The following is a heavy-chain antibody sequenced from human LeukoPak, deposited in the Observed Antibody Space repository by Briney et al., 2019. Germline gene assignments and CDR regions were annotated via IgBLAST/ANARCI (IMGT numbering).Heavy chain of an antibody. V-gene: IGHV3-23*01. D-gene: IGHD1-26*01. J-gene: IGHJ6*02. CDR1: GFTFSSYA. CDR2: ISGSGGST. CDR3: AKDSVSVGAKDYYYYGMDV. Sequence: GGSLRLSCAASGFTFSSYAMSWVRQAPGKGLEWVSAISGSGGSTYYADSVKGRITISRDNSKNMLYLQMNSLRAEDTAVYYCAKDSVSVGAKDYYYYGMDVWGQGTTVTVSS.